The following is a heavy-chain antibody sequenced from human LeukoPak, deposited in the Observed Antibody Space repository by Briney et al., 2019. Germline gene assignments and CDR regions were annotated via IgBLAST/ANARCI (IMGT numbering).Heavy chain of an antibody. J-gene: IGHJ4*02. V-gene: IGHV3-30*18. D-gene: IGHD3-22*01. CDR1: GFTFSSYS. Sequence: PGGSLRLSCAASGFTFSSYSMNWVRQAPGKGLEWVAVISYDGSYKNYADSVKGRFTISRDISKNTLYLQMNSLRAEDTAVYYCAKRLGYYDSSEGYFDYWGQGTLVTVSS. CDR2: ISYDGSYK. CDR3: AKRLGYYDSSEGYFDY.